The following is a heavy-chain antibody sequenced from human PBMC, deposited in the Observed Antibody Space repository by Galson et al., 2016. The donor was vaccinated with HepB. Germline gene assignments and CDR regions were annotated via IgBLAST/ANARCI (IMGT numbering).Heavy chain of an antibody. CDR2: MSDSGGST. V-gene: IGHV3-23*01. CDR1: RFTLSNSA. CDR3: AVRYSSIWYFQH. D-gene: IGHD6-13*01. Sequence: SLRLSCAASRFTLSNSAMSWVRQAPGKGLEWVSAMSDSGGSTYYADSVKGRFTIPRDNSKNTLYLQMNSLGAEDTAIYYCAVRYSSIWYFQHWGRGTLVSVSS. J-gene: IGHJ1*01.